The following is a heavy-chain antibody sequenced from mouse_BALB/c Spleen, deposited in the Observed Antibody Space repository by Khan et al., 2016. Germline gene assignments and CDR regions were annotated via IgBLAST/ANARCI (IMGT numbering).Heavy chain of an antibody. Sequence: EVELVESGGGLVQPGGSLKLPCAASGFTFSSYGMSWVRQTPDKRLELVATINSNGGSTYYPDSVKGRFTISRDNAKNTLYLQMSSLKSEDTAMYYCARGGYGYHYFDYWGQGTTLTVSS. CDR1: GFTFSSYG. CDR3: ARGGYGYHYFDY. CDR2: INSNGGST. J-gene: IGHJ2*01. V-gene: IGHV5-6-3*01. D-gene: IGHD1-2*01.